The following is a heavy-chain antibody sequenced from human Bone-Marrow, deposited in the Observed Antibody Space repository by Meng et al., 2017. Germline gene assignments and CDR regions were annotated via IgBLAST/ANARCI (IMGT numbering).Heavy chain of an antibody. Sequence: GESLKISCAASGFTFSSYWMSWVRQAPGKGLEWVANIKQDGSEKYYVDSVKGRFTISRDNAKNSLYLQMNSLRAEDTAVYYCARRARLWFGELLAPTDYWGQGTLVTVSS. J-gene: IGHJ4*02. D-gene: IGHD3-10*01. V-gene: IGHV3-7*01. CDR2: IKQDGSEK. CDR1: GFTFSSYW. CDR3: ARRARLWFGELLAPTDY.